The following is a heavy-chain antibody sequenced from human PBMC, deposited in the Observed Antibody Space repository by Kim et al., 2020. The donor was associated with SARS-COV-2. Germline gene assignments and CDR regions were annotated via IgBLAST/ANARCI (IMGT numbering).Heavy chain of an antibody. D-gene: IGHD5-18*01. V-gene: IGHV3-23*01. J-gene: IGHJ4*02. CDR2: ISGSGGST. Sequence: GGSLRLSCAASGFTFSSYAMSWVRQAPGKGLEWVSAISGSGGSTYYADSVKGRFTISRDNSKNTLYLQMNSLRAEDTAVYYCAKDTLGPRQLWLPQCFDYWGQGTLVTVSS. CDR3: AKDTLGPRQLWLPQCFDY. CDR1: GFTFSSYA.